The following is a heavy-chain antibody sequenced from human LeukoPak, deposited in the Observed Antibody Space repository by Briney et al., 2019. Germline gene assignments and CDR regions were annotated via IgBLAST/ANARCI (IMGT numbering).Heavy chain of an antibody. CDR3: ARPYYYYYMDV. J-gene: IGHJ6*03. CDR1: GGSISSSNW. Sequence: SGTLSLTCAVSGGSISSSNWWGWVRQPPGKGLEWIGEIYHSGSTNYNPSLKSRVTISVDTSKNQFSLKLSSVTAADTAVYYCARPYYYYYMDVWGKGTTVTISS. CDR2: IYHSGST. V-gene: IGHV4-4*02.